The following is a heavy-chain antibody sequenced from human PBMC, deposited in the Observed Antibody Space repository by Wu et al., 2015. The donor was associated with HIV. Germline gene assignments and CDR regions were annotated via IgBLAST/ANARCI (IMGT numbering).Heavy chain of an antibody. CDR2: IIPIFGTA. V-gene: IGHV1-69*05. CDR3: AMCRDGYKYNWFDP. CDR1: GGTFSSYA. D-gene: IGHD5-24*01. J-gene: IGHJ5*02. Sequence: QVQLVQSGAEVKKPGSSVKVSCKASGGTFSSYAISWVRQAPGQGLEWMGGIIPIFGTANYAQKFQGRVTITTDESTSTAYMELSSLRSEDTAVYYCAMCRDGYKYNWFDPLGPGNPWSPSPQ.